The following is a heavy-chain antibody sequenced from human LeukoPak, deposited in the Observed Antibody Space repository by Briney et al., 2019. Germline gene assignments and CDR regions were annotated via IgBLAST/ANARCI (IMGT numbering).Heavy chain of an antibody. V-gene: IGHV4-34*01. Sequence: PSETLPLTCAVYGGSFSGYYWSWIRQPPAKGLEWIGEINHSGSTNYNPSLKSRGPISVGTSKNQFSLKLSSVTAADMAVYYCARGPRRIGYSYGYYYFDYWGQGTLVTVSS. D-gene: IGHD5-18*01. CDR3: ARGPRRIGYSYGYYYFDY. CDR1: GGSFSGYY. CDR2: INHSGST. J-gene: IGHJ4*02.